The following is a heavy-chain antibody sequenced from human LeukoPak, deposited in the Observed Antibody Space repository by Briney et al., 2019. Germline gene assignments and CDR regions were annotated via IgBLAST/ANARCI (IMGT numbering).Heavy chain of an antibody. CDR1: GFTFSSYA. CDR2: ISYDGSNK. CDR3: ARKSAGYSSSWFDY. D-gene: IGHD6-13*01. V-gene: IGHV3-30-3*01. J-gene: IGHJ4*02. Sequence: GGSLRLSCAASGFTFSSYAMHWVRQAPGKGLEWVAVISYDGSNKYYADSVKGRFTISRDNAKNSLYLQMNSLRAEDTAVYYCARKSAGYSSSWFDYWGQGTLVTVSS.